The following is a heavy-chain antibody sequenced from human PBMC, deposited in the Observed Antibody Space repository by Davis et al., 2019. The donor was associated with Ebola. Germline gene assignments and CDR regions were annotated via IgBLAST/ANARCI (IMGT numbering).Heavy chain of an antibody. Sequence: GESLKISCAASGFTFSSYGMHWVRQAPGKGLEWVAVISYDGSNKYYADSVKGRFTISRDNSKNTLYLQMNSLRAEDTAVYYCAREHSFWSGYPNYGMDVWGQGTTVTVSS. CDR3: AREHSFWSGYPNYGMDV. J-gene: IGHJ6*02. CDR2: ISYDGSNK. V-gene: IGHV3-30*03. D-gene: IGHD3-3*01. CDR1: GFTFSSYG.